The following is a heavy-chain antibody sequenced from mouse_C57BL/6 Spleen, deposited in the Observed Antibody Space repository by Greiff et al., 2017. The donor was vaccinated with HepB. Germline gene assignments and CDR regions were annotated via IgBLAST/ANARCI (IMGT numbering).Heavy chain of an antibody. CDR3: ANGYYVIGY. V-gene: IGHV1-22*01. D-gene: IGHD2-3*01. CDR2: INPNNGGT. CDR1: GYTFTDYN. J-gene: IGHJ2*01. Sequence: EVQLQQSGPELVKPGASVKMSCKASGYTFTDYNMHWVKQSHGKSLEWIGYINPNNGGTSYNQKFKGKATLTVNKSSSTTYMELRSLTSEDSAVYYCANGYYVIGYWGQGTTLTVSS.